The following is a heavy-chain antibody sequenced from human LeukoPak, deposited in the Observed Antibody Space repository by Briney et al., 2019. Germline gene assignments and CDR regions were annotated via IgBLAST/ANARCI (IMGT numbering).Heavy chain of an antibody. D-gene: IGHD3-10*01. J-gene: IGHJ4*02. CDR2: INPNSGGT. CDR3: ARWPIYGSGSYYGY. CDR1: GYTFSVYY. Sequence: ASVTVSFTASGYTFSVYYMHWVRQAPGQGLEWMGWINPNSGGTHYAQKFQGRVTMTRDTSISTAYMELSRLRSDDTAVYYCARWPIYGSGSYYGYWGQGTLVTVSS. V-gene: IGHV1-2*02.